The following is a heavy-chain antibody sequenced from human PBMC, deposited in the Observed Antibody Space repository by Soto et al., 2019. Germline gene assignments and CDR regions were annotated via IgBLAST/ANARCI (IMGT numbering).Heavy chain of an antibody. CDR2: ISYDGSNK. V-gene: IGHV3-30-3*01. CDR3: ARDSVLLWFGEQDY. Sequence: QVQLVESGGGVVQPGRSLRLSCAASGFTFSSYAMHWVRQAPGKGLEWVAVISYDGSNKYYADSVKGRFTISRDNSKNTLYLQMNSLRAEDTAVYYCARDSVLLWFGEQDYWGQATLVTVSS. J-gene: IGHJ4*02. D-gene: IGHD3-10*01. CDR1: GFTFSSYA.